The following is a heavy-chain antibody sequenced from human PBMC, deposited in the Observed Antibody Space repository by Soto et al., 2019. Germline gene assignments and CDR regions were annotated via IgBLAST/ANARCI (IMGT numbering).Heavy chain of an antibody. Sequence: QVQLVQSGAEVKKHGASVKVSCTASGYTFTSYDINWVRPATGQGLEWMGWMNPNSGNTGYAQKFQGRVTMTRNTSISTAYIELSSLRSEDTAVYYCAREKTSYGMDVWGQGTTVTVSS. V-gene: IGHV1-8*01. CDR3: AREKTSYGMDV. J-gene: IGHJ6*02. CDR2: MNPNSGNT. CDR1: GYTFTSYD.